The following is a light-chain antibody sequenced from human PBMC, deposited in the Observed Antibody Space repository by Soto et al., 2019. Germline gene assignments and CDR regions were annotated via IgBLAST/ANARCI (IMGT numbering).Light chain of an antibody. CDR2: GAS. CDR1: QSVSSN. J-gene: IGKJ4*01. V-gene: IGKV3-15*01. CDR3: QQYNNWPPLT. Sequence: EIVMTQSPATLSVSPGERATLSCRASQSVSSNFAWYQQKPGQAPRILIYGASTRATGITARFSGSGSGTDFTLTTSSLQSEDFAVSYCQQYNNWPPLTFGVGTKVEIK.